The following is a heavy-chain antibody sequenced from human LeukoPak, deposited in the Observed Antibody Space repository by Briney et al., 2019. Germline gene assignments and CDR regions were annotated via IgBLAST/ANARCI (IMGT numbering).Heavy chain of an antibody. CDR3: ARDLKSGGCSQGSGGSFDS. CDR1: GFTLNSYS. CDR2: ISGRCGST. V-gene: IGHV3-23*01. D-gene: IGHD5-18*01. J-gene: IGHJ4*02. Sequence: GSLRISFAASGFTLNSYSMSWVRQAPGKGVEGVSGISGRCGSTYYADSVKGRFTISRDNSKNTLYPQMNSLRAEDTAVYYCARDLKSGGCSQGSGGSFDSWGQGTLVTVSS.